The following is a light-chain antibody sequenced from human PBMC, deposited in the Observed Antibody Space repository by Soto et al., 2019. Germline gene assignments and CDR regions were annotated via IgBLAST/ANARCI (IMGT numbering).Light chain of an antibody. V-gene: IGKV3-20*01. Sequence: EIVLTQSPGTLSLSPGERATLSCRASQSVSSTYLGWYQPKPGQAPRLLIYGASSRATGIADRFSGSGFGTDFTLTISRLEPEDFAVYYCQQYGTSPWTFGQGTKVEIK. CDR2: GAS. J-gene: IGKJ1*01. CDR3: QQYGTSPWT. CDR1: QSVSSTY.